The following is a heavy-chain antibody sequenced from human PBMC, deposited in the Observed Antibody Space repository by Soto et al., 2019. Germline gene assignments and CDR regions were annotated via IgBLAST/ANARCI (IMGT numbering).Heavy chain of an antibody. CDR2: FSTDWIST. CDR1: GFTFSSYW. J-gene: IGHJ4*02. CDR3: ARNRDGVDY. V-gene: IGHV3-74*01. Sequence: EVQLVESGGGLVQPGGSLRLSCAASGFTFSSYWMHWVRQAPGKGLMWVSRFSTDWISTSYADSGKARFTASRDNTKNTLYLEMNSLRAEDTAVYYCARNRDGVDYWGQGTLVTVSS.